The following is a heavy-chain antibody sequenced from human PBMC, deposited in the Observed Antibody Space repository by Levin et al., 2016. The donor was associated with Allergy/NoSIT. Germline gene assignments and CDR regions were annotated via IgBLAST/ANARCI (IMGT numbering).Heavy chain of an antibody. CDR1: GFTFSNYA. D-gene: IGHD3-3*01. Sequence: GGSLRLSCAASGFTFSNYAMSWVRQAPGKGLEWVAAIRGNGGTTSYADSVKGRLTISRDNSKNMVYLQMNSLRADDTAVYYCAKDWYNNGWPGSLESWGQGTLVTVSS. CDR3: AKDWYNNGWPGSLES. CDR2: IRGNGGTT. J-gene: IGHJ5*02. V-gene: IGHV3-23*01.